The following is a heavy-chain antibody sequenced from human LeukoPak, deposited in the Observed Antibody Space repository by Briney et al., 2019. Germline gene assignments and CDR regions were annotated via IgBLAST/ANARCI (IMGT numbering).Heavy chain of an antibody. CDR1: GFTFSSYA. CDR3: AKGPVLPLTYFDY. Sequence: GGSLRLSCAASGFTFSSYAMSWVRQAPGKGLEWVSAISGSGGSTYYAASVKGRFTISRDNSKNTLYLQMNSLRAEDTAVYYCAKGPVLPLTYFDYRGQGTLVTVSS. V-gene: IGHV3-23*01. D-gene: IGHD3-16*01. CDR2: ISGSGGST. J-gene: IGHJ4*02.